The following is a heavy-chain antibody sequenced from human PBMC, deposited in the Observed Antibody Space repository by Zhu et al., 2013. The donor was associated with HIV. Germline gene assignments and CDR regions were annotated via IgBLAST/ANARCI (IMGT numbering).Heavy chain of an antibody. CDR2: VDPIIGNA. J-gene: IGHJ4*02. D-gene: IGHD3-22*01. Sequence: QVQLVQSGPEVKKPGASVKVSCKASGYTFTNYGINWVRQATGHGLEWMGWVDPIIGNAGYAQKLQGRVTMTTDTSTSTAYMELRSLRSDDTAVYYCARDRSADYYDSSGYYLTSFDYWGQGTLVTVSS. V-gene: IGHV1-8*02. CDR1: GYTFTNYG. CDR3: ARDRSADYYDSSGYYLTSFDY.